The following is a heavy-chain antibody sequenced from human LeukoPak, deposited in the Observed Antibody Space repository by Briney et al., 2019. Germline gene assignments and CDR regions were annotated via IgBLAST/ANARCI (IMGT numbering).Heavy chain of an antibody. J-gene: IGHJ4*02. CDR2: ISFSVNTK. V-gene: IGHV3-48*04. D-gene: IGHD6-19*01. CDR3: ARGAYSRGWAYFDH. Sequence: GGSLRLSCAASGFTFSDYSMNWVRQAPGKGLEWVSYISFSVNTKYYGDSVKGRFIISRDNAKNSLYLHMDSLRAEDTAVYYCARGAYSRGWAYFDHWGQGTLVAVSS. CDR1: GFTFSDYS.